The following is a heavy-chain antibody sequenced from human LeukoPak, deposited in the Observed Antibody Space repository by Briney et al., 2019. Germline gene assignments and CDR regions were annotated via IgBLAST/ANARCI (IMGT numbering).Heavy chain of an antibody. D-gene: IGHD4-17*01. CDR2: IYHSGST. J-gene: IGHJ6*02. V-gene: IGHV4-34*01. CDR3: ATLDYGVNGMDV. Sequence: SETLSLTCAVYGGSFSGYYWSWIRQPPGKGLEWIGYIYHSGSTYYNPSLKSRVTISVDRSKNQFSLKLSSVTAADTAVYYCATLDYGVNGMDVWGQGTTVTVSS. CDR1: GGSFSGYY.